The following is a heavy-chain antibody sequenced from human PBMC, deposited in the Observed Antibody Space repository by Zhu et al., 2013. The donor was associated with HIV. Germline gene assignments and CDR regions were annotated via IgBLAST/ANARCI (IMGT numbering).Heavy chain of an antibody. Sequence: QVQLVQSGAEVKKPGSSVKVSCKASGGTFSSYAISWVRQAPGQGLEWMGGFDPEDGETIYAQKFQGRVTMTEDTSTDTAYMELSSLRSEDTAVYYCATVYYDSSGYHNWFDPWGQGTLVTVSS. D-gene: IGHD3-22*01. V-gene: IGHV1-24*01. CDR1: GGTFSSYA. J-gene: IGHJ5*02. CDR3: ATVYYDSSGYHNWFDP. CDR2: FDPEDGET.